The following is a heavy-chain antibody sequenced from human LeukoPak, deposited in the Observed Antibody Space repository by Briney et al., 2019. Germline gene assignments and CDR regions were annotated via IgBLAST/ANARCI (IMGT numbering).Heavy chain of an antibody. V-gene: IGHV3-33*06. CDR2: IWYDGSNK. D-gene: IGHD6-19*01. CDR3: AKQAGYSSGLDDY. CDR1: GFTFSSYG. J-gene: IGHJ4*02. Sequence: GGSLRLPCAASGFTFSSYGMHWVRQAPGKGLEWVAVIWYDGSNKYYADSVKGRFTISRDNSKNTLYLQMNSLRAEDTAVYYCAKQAGYSSGLDDYWGQGTLVTVSS.